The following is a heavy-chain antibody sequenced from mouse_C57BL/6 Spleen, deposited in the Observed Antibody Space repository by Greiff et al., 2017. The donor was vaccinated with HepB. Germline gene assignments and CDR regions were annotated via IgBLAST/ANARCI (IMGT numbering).Heavy chain of an antibody. V-gene: IGHV1-15*01. Sequence: VQLQQSGAELVRPGASVTLSCKASGYTFTDYEMHWVKQTPVHGLEWIGAIDPETGGTAYNQKFKGKAILTADKSSSTAYMELRSLTSEDSAVYYCTRGSYGSSPRYFDVWGTGTTVTVSS. D-gene: IGHD1-1*01. CDR3: TRGSYGSSPRYFDV. CDR2: IDPETGGT. J-gene: IGHJ1*03. CDR1: GYTFTDYE.